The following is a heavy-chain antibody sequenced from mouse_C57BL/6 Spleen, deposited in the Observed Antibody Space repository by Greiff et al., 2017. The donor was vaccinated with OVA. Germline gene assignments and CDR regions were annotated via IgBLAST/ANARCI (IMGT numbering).Heavy chain of an antibody. CDR1: GYTFTTYP. V-gene: IGHV1-47*01. Sequence: QVQLKESGAELVKPGASVKMSCKASGYTFTTYPIEWMKQNHGKSLEWIGNFHPYDDDTKYNEKFKGKATLTVEKSSSTVYLELSRLTSDDSAVYYCARGWLERGGYFDYWGQGNTLTVSS. D-gene: IGHD2-3*01. J-gene: IGHJ2*01. CDR2: FHPYDDDT. CDR3: ARGWLERGGYFDY.